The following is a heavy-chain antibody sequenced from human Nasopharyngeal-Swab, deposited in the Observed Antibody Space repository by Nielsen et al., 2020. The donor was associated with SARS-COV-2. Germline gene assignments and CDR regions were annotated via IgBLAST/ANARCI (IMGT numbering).Heavy chain of an antibody. J-gene: IGHJ6*02. V-gene: IGHV1-46*01. CDR2: INPTDGST. D-gene: IGHD1-7*01. Sequence: ASVKVSCKASGYTFTSYYLHWVRQAPGPGLEWMGIINPTDGSTSYAQKFEGRVTMTRVTSTSTVYMELNSLRSEDTAVYYCARVLPFRITGTSGMDVWGQGTTVTVSS. CDR1: GYTFTSYY. CDR3: ARVLPFRITGTSGMDV.